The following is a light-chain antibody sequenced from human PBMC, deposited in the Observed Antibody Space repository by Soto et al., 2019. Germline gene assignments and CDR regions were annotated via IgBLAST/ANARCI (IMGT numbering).Light chain of an antibody. J-gene: IGLJ1*01. Sequence: QSALTQPASVSGSPGQSITISCTGTSSDVGGYNYVSWYQQHPGKAPKLMIYEVSNRPSGVSNRFSGSKSGNTASLTISGLQAEDEADYYCSSYTSSITVYVCGTGTKVTVL. V-gene: IGLV2-14*01. CDR3: SSYTSSITVYV. CDR1: SSDVGGYNY. CDR2: EVS.